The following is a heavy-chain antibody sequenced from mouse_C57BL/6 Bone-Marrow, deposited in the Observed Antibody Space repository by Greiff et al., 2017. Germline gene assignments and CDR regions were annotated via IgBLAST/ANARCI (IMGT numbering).Heavy chain of an antibody. J-gene: IGHJ2*01. V-gene: IGHV14-4*01. CDR1: GFNIKDDY. CDR3: TTVYYYCSSPYYFDY. CDR2: IDPENGDT. D-gene: IGHD1-1*01. Sequence: VQLQQSGAELVRPGASVKLSCTASGFNIKDDYMHWVKQRPEQGLEWIGWIDPENGDTEYASKFQGKATITADTSSNTAYLQLSSLTSEYTAVYYCTTVYYYCSSPYYFDYWGQGTTLTVSS.